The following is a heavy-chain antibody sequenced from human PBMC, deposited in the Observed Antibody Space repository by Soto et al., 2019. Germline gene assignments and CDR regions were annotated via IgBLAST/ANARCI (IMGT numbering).Heavy chain of an antibody. J-gene: IGHJ6*02. CDR2: IWYDGSNK. CDR3: AKGRGSGYFNRWFKDYYYGMDV. CDR1: GFTFSSYG. D-gene: IGHD3-3*01. Sequence: GGSLRLSCAASGFTFSSYGMHWVRQAPGKGLEWVAVIWYDGSNKYYADSVKGRFTISRDNSKNTLYLQMNSLRAEDTAVYYCAKGRGSGYFNRWFKDYYYGMDVWGQGTTVTVSS. V-gene: IGHV3-30*02.